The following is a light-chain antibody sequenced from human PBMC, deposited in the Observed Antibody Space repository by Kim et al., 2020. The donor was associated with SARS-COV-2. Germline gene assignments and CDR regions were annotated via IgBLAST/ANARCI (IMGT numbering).Light chain of an antibody. CDR1: TSNLGSAY. Sequence: GQRVAISCSGSTSNLGSAYVYWYQQVPGTTPRVVIFRDNERPSGVPDRFSGSKSGTSASLAISGLRSEDEADYYCATWDESLSGMVFGGGTQLTVL. J-gene: IGLJ2*01. CDR2: RDN. CDR3: ATWDESLSGMV. V-gene: IGLV1-47*01.